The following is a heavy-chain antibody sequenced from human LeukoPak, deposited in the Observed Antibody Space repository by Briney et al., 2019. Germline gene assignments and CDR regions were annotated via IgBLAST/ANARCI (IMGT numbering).Heavy chain of an antibody. V-gene: IGHV3-72*01. CDR1: GFSLSDHF. CDR3: VAMIRGVGY. CDR2: TRNKVNSYTT. D-gene: IGHD3-10*01. J-gene: IGHJ4*02. Sequence: GGSLRLSCAASGFSLSDHFMDWIRQAPGKGLEWVGRTRNKVNSYTTEYAASVKGRFTISRGDSKNSLSLQLNSLKTEDTAVYYCVAMIRGVGYWGQGTLVTVSS.